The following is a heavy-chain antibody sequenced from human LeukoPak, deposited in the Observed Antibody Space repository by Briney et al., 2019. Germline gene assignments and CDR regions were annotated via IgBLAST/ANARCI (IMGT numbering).Heavy chain of an antibody. CDR2: IYYSGST. CDR3: ARGRSYYDSSYYFDY. CDR1: GDSISSYY. V-gene: IGHV4-59*12. Sequence: SGTLSLTCTVSGDSISSYYWSWIRQPPGKGLEWIGYIYYSGSTNYNPSLKSRVTISVDTSKNQFPLKLSSVTAADTAVYYCARGRSYYDSSYYFDYWGQGTLVTVSS. J-gene: IGHJ4*02. D-gene: IGHD3-22*01.